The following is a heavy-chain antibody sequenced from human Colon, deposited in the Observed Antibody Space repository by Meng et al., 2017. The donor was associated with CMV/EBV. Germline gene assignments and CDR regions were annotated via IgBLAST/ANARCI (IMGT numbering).Heavy chain of an antibody. D-gene: IGHD3-10*01. V-gene: IGHV3-21*01. CDR3: ASDLWFGDGGGY. J-gene: IGHJ4*02. Sequence: GESLKISCAASGFTFSSYSMHWVRQAPGKGLEWVSCISSSSSYISYADSVKGRFTISRDNAKNSLYLQMNSLRAEDTAVYCCASDLWFGDGGGYWGQGTLVTVSS. CDR2: ISSSSSYI. CDR1: GFTFSSYS.